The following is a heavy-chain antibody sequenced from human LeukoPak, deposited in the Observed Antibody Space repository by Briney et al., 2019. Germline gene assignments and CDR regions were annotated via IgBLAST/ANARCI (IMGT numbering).Heavy chain of an antibody. J-gene: IGHJ3*02. CDR2: ISGSGGST. CDR3: AKDSFYYDSSGYYGDAFDI. V-gene: IGHV3-23*01. Sequence: GGSLRLSCAASGFTFSSYAMSWVRQAPGKGLEWVSAISGSGGSTYYADSVKGRFTISRDNSKNTLYLQMNSLRAEDTAVYYCAKDSFYYDSSGYYGDAFDIWGQGTMVTVSS. CDR1: GFTFSSYA. D-gene: IGHD3-22*01.